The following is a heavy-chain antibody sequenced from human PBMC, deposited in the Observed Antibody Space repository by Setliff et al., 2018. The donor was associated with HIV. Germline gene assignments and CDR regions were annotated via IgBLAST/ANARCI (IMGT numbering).Heavy chain of an antibody. CDR2: IKQDASEK. CDR3: ARDQYYYDTSGYYRGSAFDF. CDR1: GFSFGSYW. V-gene: IGHV3-7*03. J-gene: IGHJ4*02. D-gene: IGHD3-22*01. Sequence: LRLSCVASGFSFGSYWMSWVRQAPGKGPEWVAHIKQDASEKYFVDSVKGRFTISRDNAKNPLYLQMDSLRAEDTAVYYCARDQYYYDTSGYYRGSAFDFWGQGTLVTVSS.